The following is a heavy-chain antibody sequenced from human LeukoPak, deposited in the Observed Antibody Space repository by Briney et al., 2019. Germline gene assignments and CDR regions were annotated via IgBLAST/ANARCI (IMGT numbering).Heavy chain of an antibody. CDR1: GGSFSGYY. Sequence: SETLSLTCAVYGGSFSGYYWSWIRQPPGKGLEWIGEINHSGSTNYNPSLKSRVTISVDTSKNQFSLKLSSVTAADTAVYYCARRGLLLWFGELLNGEYYFDYWGQGTLVTVSS. D-gene: IGHD3-10*01. V-gene: IGHV4-34*01. CDR2: INHSGST. CDR3: ARRGLLLWFGELLNGEYYFDY. J-gene: IGHJ4*02.